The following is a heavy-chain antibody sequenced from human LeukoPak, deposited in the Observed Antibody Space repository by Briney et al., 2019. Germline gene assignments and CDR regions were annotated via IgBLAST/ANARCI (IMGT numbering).Heavy chain of an antibody. CDR2: INHSGST. J-gene: IGHJ4*02. D-gene: IGHD3-10*01. V-gene: IGHV4-34*01. CDR1: GGSFSGYY. CDR3: ARLGSGSYYKNFDY. Sequence: SETLSLTCAVYGGSFSGYYWSWIRQPPGKGLEWIGEINHSGSTNYNPSLKSRVTISVDTSKNQFSLKLSSVTAADTAVYYCARLGSGSYYKNFDYWGQGTLVTVSS.